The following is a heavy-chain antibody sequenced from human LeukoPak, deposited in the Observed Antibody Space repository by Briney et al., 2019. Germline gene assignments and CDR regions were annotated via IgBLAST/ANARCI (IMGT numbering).Heavy chain of an antibody. CDR3: ARAGVGWLQSMGPFDY. Sequence: GGSLRLSCAASGFTFSSYSMNWVRQAPGKGLEWVSSISSSSSTIYYADSVKGRFTISRDNAKNSLYLQMNSLRAEDTAVYYCARAGVGWLQSMGPFDYWGQGTLVTVSS. J-gene: IGHJ4*02. CDR1: GFTFSSYS. CDR2: ISSSSSTI. D-gene: IGHD5-24*01. V-gene: IGHV3-48*04.